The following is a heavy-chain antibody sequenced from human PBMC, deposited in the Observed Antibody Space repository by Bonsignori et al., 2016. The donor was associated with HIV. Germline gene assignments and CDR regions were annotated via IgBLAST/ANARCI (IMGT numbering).Heavy chain of an antibody. D-gene: IGHD5-18*01. J-gene: IGHJ6*03. V-gene: IGHV4-59*01. CDR3: ARGPAAAMDGYYYYYMDV. CDR2: IYYSGST. Sequence: WIRQPPGKGLEWIGYIYYSGSTNYNPSLKSRVTISVDTSKNQFSLKLSSVTAADTAVYYCARGPAAAMDGYYYYYMDVWGKGTTVTVSS.